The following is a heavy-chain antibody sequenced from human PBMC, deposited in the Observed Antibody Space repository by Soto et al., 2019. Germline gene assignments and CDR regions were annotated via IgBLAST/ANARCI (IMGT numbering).Heavy chain of an antibody. Sequence: QVQLVQSGAEVKKPRASVKVSCKASGYTFTNYGITWVRQAPGQGLEWMGWVSAYNGNTNYAQKVQGRVTMTTDTSTSTAYMELRSLRSDDTAMYYCARDGREEYFDFYGLGVWGQGTTVTVSS. D-gene: IGHD3-9*01. CDR2: VSAYNGNT. CDR3: ARDGREEYFDFYGLGV. V-gene: IGHV1-18*01. CDR1: GYTFTNYG. J-gene: IGHJ6*02.